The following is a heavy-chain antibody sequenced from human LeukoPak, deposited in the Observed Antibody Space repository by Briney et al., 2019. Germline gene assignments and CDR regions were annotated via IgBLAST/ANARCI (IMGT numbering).Heavy chain of an antibody. CDR1: GFTVSSNY. CDR3: ARAAGNLDY. CDR2: IYSGGST. D-gene: IGHD6-13*01. J-gene: IGHJ4*02. Sequence: GRSLSLSCAASGFTVSSNYMSWVRQAPGKGLEWVSVIYSGGSTYYADSVKGRFTISRDNSKNTLYLQMNSLRAEDTAVYYCARAAGNLDYWGQGTLVTVSS. V-gene: IGHV3-53*01.